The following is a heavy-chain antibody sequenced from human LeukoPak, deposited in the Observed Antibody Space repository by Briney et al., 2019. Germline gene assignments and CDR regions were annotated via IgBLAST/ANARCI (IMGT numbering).Heavy chain of an antibody. D-gene: IGHD6-19*01. CDR3: AREPSSGALYYYYYMDV. Sequence: PGGSLRLSCAASGFTFDDYGMSWVRQAPGKGLEWVSGINWNGGSTGYADSVKGRFTISRDNAKNSLYLQMNSLRAEDTALYYCAREPSSGALYYYYYMDVWGKGTTVTVSS. V-gene: IGHV3-20*04. J-gene: IGHJ6*03. CDR2: INWNGGST. CDR1: GFTFDDYG.